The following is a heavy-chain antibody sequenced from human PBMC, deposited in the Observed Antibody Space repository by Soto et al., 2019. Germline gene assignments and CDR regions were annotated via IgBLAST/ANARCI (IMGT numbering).Heavy chain of an antibody. D-gene: IGHD1-1*01. V-gene: IGHV3-23*01. CDR2: ISGSGGST. CDR3: AKGLGYTVDYYYGMDV. J-gene: IGHJ6*02. Sequence: GGSLRLSCAASGFTFSSYAMSWVRQAPGKGLEWVSAISGSGGSTYYADSVKGRFTISRDNSKNTLYLQMNSLRAEDTAVYYCAKGLGYTVDYYYGMDVWGQGTTVTVSS. CDR1: GFTFSSYA.